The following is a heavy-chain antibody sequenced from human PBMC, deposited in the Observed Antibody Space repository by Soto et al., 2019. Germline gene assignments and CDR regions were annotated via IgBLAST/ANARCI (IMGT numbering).Heavy chain of an antibody. CDR2: IKSRSDGGTT. V-gene: IGHV3-15*01. CDR3: TTDCLGSCPNVDV. J-gene: IGHJ6*02. CDR1: GFAFTNAG. D-gene: IGHD2-8*01. Sequence: GGSLRLSCAASGFAFTNAGMSWVRQAPGTGLEWVGRIKSRSDGGTTDYAAPVNGRFTISRDDSKNTLYLQMSSLKTEDTAVYYCTTDCLGSCPNVDVWGQGTTVTVSS.